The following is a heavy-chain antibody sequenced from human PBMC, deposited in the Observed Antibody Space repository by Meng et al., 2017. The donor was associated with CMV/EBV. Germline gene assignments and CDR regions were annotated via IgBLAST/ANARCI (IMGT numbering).Heavy chain of an antibody. CDR1: GGTFSTFA. CDR2: IIPVFETA. V-gene: IGHV1-69*01. CDR3: ARGGDSWYSDY. Sequence: GQLVQSAAEGKKPGSSVKVSCKTSGGTFSTFAISWVRQAPGEGLEWMGGIIPVFETANYAERFQDRVTITADDSTTTAYMELSSLRADDTALYFCARGGDSWYSDYWGQGTLVTVSS. J-gene: IGHJ4*02. D-gene: IGHD1-26*01.